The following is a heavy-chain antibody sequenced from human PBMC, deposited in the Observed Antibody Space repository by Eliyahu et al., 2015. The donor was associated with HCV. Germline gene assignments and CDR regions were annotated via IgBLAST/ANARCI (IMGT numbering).Heavy chain of an antibody. CDR1: GFPFFXXT. Sequence: EEQVVESGGGLVKPGGSLXLSCAALGFPFFXXTNRWGXRAPGKGLEWVSSISSDGTYINYADSVKGRFXFSRDNANNSVSLQMNSLRVEDTAMYFCARKWRSVSGNWFFDLWGRGTLVTVSS. CDR3: ARKWRSVSGNWFFDL. CDR2: ISSDGTYI. V-gene: IGHV3-21*01. D-gene: IGHD6-19*01. J-gene: IGHJ2*01.